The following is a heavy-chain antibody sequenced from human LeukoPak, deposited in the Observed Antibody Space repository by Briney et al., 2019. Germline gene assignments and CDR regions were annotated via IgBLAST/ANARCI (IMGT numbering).Heavy chain of an antibody. J-gene: IGHJ4*02. CDR2: LAVGSGNT. D-gene: IGHD3-22*01. V-gene: IGHV1-58*02. CDR1: VFSFSSSS. CDR3: AAVFGSGYYYYFDY. Sequence: ASVKVSCKASVFSFSSSSMQWVRQARGQRLEWIGWLAVGSGNTNYARKFQGRVTITRDMSTSTAYMELSSLRSEDTALYDCAAVFGSGYYYYFDYWGQGSLVTVSS.